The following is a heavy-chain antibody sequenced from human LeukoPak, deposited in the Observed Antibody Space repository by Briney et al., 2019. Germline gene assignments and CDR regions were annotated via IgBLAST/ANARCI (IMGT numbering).Heavy chain of an antibody. CDR1: GFIFSDHY. Sequence: GGSLRLSCAASGFIFSDHYMDWVRQAPGKGLEWVGRTRNEANIYTTKYAASVRGRFTISRDDSKNSLYLQMNSLKTEDTAVYYCASPVGATTVRAFDIWGQGTMVTVSS. J-gene: IGHJ3*02. CDR2: TRNEANIYTT. D-gene: IGHD1-26*01. CDR3: ASPVGATTVRAFDI. V-gene: IGHV3-72*01.